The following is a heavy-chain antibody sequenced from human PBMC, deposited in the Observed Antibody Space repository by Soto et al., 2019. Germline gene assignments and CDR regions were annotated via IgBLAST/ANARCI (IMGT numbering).Heavy chain of an antibody. CDR2: ISGSGGST. CDR1: GFTFSSYA. J-gene: IGHJ5*02. Sequence: GGSLRLSCAASGFTFSSYAMSWVRQAPGKGLEWVSAISGSGGSTYYADSVKGRFTISRDNSKNTLYLQMNSLRAEDTAVYYSAKDPSHNWNLDFAPWGQGTLVTVSS. CDR3: AKDPSHNWNLDFAP. V-gene: IGHV3-23*01. D-gene: IGHD1-1*01.